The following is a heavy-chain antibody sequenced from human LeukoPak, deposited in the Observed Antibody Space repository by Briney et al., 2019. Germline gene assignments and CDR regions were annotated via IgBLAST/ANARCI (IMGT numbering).Heavy chain of an antibody. V-gene: IGHV3-23*01. D-gene: IGHD2-15*01. Sequence: GGSLRLSCAASGFTFSNYAMSWVRQAPGKGLEWVSVISGSGGSTYYAASVKGRFTISRDNSKNTLFLQMNSLRAEDTAVYYCAKGILSVNDYWGQGTLVTVSS. CDR3: AKGILSVNDY. CDR2: ISGSGGST. J-gene: IGHJ4*02. CDR1: GFTFSNYA.